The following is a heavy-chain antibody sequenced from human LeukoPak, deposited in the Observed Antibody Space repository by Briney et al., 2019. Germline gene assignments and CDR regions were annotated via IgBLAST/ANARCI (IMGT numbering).Heavy chain of an antibody. J-gene: IGHJ4*02. Sequence: ASVKVSCKASGYTFTGYYMHWVRQAPGQGLEWMGWINPNSGGTNYAQKFQGRVTMTWNTSISTAYMELSSLRSEDTAVYYCVRSITVGGYWGQGTLVTVSS. CDR3: VRSITVGGY. CDR1: GYTFTGYY. D-gene: IGHD3-10*01. CDR2: INPNSGGT. V-gene: IGHV1-2*02.